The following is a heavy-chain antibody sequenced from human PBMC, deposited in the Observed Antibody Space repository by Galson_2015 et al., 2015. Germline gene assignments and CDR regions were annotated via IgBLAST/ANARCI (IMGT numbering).Heavy chain of an antibody. D-gene: IGHD6-13*01. V-gene: IGHV3-30*18. CDR1: GFTFSSYG. CDR3: AKEAAAWLGVYGLDV. CDR2: ISYDGSNK. J-gene: IGHJ6*02. Sequence: SLRLSCAASGFTFSSYGMHWVRQAPGKGLEWVAVISYDGSNKYYADSVKGRFTISRDNSKNTLYLQMNSLRAEDTAVYYCAKEAAAWLGVYGLDVRGQGTTVPVSS.